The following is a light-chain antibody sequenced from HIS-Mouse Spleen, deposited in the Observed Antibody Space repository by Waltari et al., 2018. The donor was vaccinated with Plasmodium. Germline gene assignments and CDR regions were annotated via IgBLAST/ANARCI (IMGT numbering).Light chain of an antibody. CDR2: AAS. J-gene: IGKJ2*01. Sequence: AIRMTQSPSSFSASTGDRVTITCRASQGISSYLACYQQKPGKAPKLLIYAASTLQIGVPSRFSGSGSGTDFTLTISCLQSEDFATYYCQQYYSYPYTFGQGTKLEIK. CDR1: QGISSY. CDR3: QQYYSYPYT. V-gene: IGKV1-8*01.